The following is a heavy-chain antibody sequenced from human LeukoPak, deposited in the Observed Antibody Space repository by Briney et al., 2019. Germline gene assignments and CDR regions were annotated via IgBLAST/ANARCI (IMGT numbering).Heavy chain of an antibody. Sequence: GVSLRRSCAASGFVFSNYWMYWVRQAPGKGLVWVSRINSDGTTTTYADSVKGRFTISRDNAKNTLYLQMSSLTAEDTAVYYCARVRGGYYSDFWGQGTLVTVSS. J-gene: IGHJ4*02. CDR3: ARVRGGYYSDF. V-gene: IGHV3-74*01. D-gene: IGHD3-22*01. CDR1: GFVFSNYW. CDR2: INSDGTTT.